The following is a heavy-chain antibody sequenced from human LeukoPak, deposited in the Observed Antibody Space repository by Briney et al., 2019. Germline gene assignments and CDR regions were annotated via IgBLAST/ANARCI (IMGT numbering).Heavy chain of an antibody. CDR1: GFTFSSYA. J-gene: IGHJ6*03. D-gene: IGHD3-16*01. CDR3: ARVFGGYYYYYMDV. CDR2: ISGSGGST. V-gene: IGHV3-23*01. Sequence: GGSLRLSCAASGFTFSSYAMSWVRQAPGKGLEWVSAISGSGGSTYYADSVKGRFTISRDNSKNTLYLQMNSLRAEDTAVYYCARVFGGYYYYYMDVWGKGTTVTVSS.